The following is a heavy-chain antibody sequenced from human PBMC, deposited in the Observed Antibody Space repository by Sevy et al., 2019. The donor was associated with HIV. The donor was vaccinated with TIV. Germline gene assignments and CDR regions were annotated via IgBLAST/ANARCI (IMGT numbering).Heavy chain of an antibody. V-gene: IGHV4-34*01. CDR1: GGSFSGYY. CDR3: ARGRLFFGVVMRGWFDP. CDR2: INHGGST. Sequence: SETLSLTCAVYGGSFSGYYWSWIRQPPGKGLEWIGEINHGGSTNYNPSPKSRVTISVDTSKNQFSLKLSSVTAADTAVYYCARGRLFFGVVMRGWFDPWGQGTLVTVSS. D-gene: IGHD3-3*01. J-gene: IGHJ5*02.